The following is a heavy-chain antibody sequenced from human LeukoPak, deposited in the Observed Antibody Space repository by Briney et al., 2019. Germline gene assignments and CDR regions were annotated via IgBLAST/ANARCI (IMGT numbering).Heavy chain of an antibody. V-gene: IGHV4-34*01. CDR2: INHSGST. CDR3: ASLRFESCSSTSCYTPDY. D-gene: IGHD2-2*02. J-gene: IGHJ4*02. Sequence: NPSETLSLTCAVYGGSFSGYYWSWIRQPPGKGLEWIGEINHSGSTNYNPSLKSRVTISVDTSKNQFSLKLSSVTAADTAVYYCASLRFESCSSTSCYTPDYWGQGTLVTVSS. CDR1: GGSFSGYY.